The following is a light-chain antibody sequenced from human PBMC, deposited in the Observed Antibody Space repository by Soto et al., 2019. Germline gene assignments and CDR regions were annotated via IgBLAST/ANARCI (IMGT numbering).Light chain of an antibody. CDR2: DSY. V-gene: IGLV1-51*01. CDR3: GTWDSSLKSVV. CDR1: NSNIGHDY. J-gene: IGLJ2*01. Sequence: QSVLPQPPSVSAAPGQKVTISCSGSNSNIGHDYVSWYQRLPGTAPTLLIYDSYKRPSGIPDRFSGSTSGTSATLGITGLQTGDEADYYCGTWDSSLKSVVFGGGTKLTVL.